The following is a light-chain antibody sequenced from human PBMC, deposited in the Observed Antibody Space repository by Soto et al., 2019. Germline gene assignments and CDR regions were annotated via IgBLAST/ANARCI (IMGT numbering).Light chain of an antibody. CDR1: SSNIGSNY. Sequence: QPVLTQPPSASGTPGQRVTISCSGSSSNIGSNYVYWHQQLPGTAPKLLIYRNNQRPSGVPDRFSGSKSGTSASLAISGLRSEDEADYYCASWDDSLSGHVVFGGGTKVTVL. V-gene: IGLV1-47*01. CDR2: RNN. CDR3: ASWDDSLSGHVV. J-gene: IGLJ2*01.